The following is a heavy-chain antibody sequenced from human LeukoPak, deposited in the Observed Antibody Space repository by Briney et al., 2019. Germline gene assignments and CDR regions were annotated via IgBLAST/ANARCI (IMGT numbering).Heavy chain of an antibody. D-gene: IGHD3-22*01. CDR2: ISYDGSNK. V-gene: IGHV3-30*18. CDR3: AKEAVYYDSSGYCDY. CDR1: GFTFSSYG. J-gene: IGHJ4*02. Sequence: GGSLRLSCIASGFTFSSYGMHWVRQAPGKGLEWVAVISYDGSNKYYADSVKGRFTISRDNSKNTLYLQMNSLRAEDTAVYYCAKEAVYYDSSGYCDYWGQGTLVTVSS.